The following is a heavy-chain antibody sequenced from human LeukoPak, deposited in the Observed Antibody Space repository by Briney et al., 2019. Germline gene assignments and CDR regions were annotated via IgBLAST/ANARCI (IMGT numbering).Heavy chain of an antibody. CDR2: FDPEDGET. CDR3: ATGFLLRFLEWLRIIDY. J-gene: IGHJ4*02. V-gene: IGHV1-24*01. D-gene: IGHD3-3*01. Sequence: ASVKVSCKVSGYTLTELSMHWVRQAPGKGLEWMGGFDPEDGETIYAQKFQGRVTMTEDTSTDTAYMELSSLRSEDTAVYYCATGFLLRFLEWLRIIDYWGQGTLVTVSS. CDR1: GYTLTELS.